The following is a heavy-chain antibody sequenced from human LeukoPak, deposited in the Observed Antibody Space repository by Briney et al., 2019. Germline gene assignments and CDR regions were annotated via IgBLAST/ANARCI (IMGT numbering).Heavy chain of an antibody. J-gene: IGHJ4*02. CDR2: IDRDGITT. Sequence: PGGSLRLSCTASTRYFNNYWMHWIRQVPGRGMAWVARIDRDGITTDYADSVKGRFTISRHNAKNTLYLQMNSLRAEDTAVYYCARGPMVRTNLFDYWGQGTLVTVSS. D-gene: IGHD3-10*01. V-gene: IGHV3-74*01. CDR3: ARGPMVRTNLFDY. CDR1: TRYFNNYW.